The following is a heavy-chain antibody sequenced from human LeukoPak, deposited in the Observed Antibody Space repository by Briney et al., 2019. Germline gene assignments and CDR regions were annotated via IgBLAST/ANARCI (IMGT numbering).Heavy chain of an antibody. Sequence: SETLSLTCTVSGGSISSYYWSWIRQPPGKGLEWIGYIYYSGSTNYNPSLKSRVTMSVDTSKNQFSLKLSSVTAADTAVYYCAREVVGATEFDYWGQGTLVTVSS. CDR3: AREVVGATEFDY. CDR2: IYYSGST. CDR1: GGSISSYY. J-gene: IGHJ4*02. V-gene: IGHV4-59*12. D-gene: IGHD1-26*01.